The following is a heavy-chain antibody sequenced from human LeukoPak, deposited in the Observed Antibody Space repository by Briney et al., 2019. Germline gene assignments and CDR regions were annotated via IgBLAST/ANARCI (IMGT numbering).Heavy chain of an antibody. CDR3: ARGGKTHYGDYPFDP. Sequence: PGGSLRLSCAASGFTFSSYSMNWVRQAPGKGQEWVSSISSSSSYRYYADSVKGRFTVSRDNAKNSLYLQMNSLRAEDTAVYYCARGGKTHYGDYPFDPWGQGTLVTVSS. CDR1: GFTFSSYS. D-gene: IGHD4-17*01. V-gene: IGHV3-21*01. CDR2: ISSSSSYR. J-gene: IGHJ5*02.